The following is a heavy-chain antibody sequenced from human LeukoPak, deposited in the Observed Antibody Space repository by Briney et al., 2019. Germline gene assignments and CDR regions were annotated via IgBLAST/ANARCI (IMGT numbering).Heavy chain of an antibody. V-gene: IGHV4-59*08. CDR2: IYYSGST. Sequence: SETLSLTCTVSGGSISSYYWSWIRQPPGKGLEWIGYIYYSGSTNYNPSLKSRVTISVDTSKNQFSLKLSSVTAADTAVYYCASIAAAGRPYFYYGMDVWGQGTTVTVSS. D-gene: IGHD6-13*01. J-gene: IGHJ6*02. CDR3: ASIAAAGRPYFYYGMDV. CDR1: GGSISSYY.